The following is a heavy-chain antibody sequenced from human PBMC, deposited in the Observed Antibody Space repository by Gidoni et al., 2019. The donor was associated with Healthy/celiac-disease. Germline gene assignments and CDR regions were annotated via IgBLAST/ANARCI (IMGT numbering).Heavy chain of an antibody. D-gene: IGHD3-22*01. CDR2: ISYDGNNK. Sequence: QVQLVESGGGVVQPGRSLSFSCAASGFTFSSYGMHWVRQAPGKGLDWVAVISYDGNNKYYADSVKCRFTISRDNSKNTLYLQMNSLSADDTAVYYCAKDRISYYYDSSGYYPGYWGQGTLVTVSS. J-gene: IGHJ4*02. V-gene: IGHV3-30*18. CDR1: GFTFSSYG. CDR3: AKDRISYYYDSSGYYPGY.